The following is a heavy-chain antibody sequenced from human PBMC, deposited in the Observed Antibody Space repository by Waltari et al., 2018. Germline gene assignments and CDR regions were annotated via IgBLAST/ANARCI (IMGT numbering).Heavy chain of an antibody. CDR1: GGSISSGDYY. Sequence: QVQLQESGPGLVKPSQTLSLTCTVSGGSISSGDYYWSWIRQPPGKGLEWIGYIYYSGSTYYNPSLKSRVTISVDTSKNQFSLKLSSVTAADTAVYYCARVKRVPAAISFGFDPWGQGTLVTVSS. CDR2: IYYSGST. CDR3: ARVKRVPAAISFGFDP. J-gene: IGHJ5*02. V-gene: IGHV4-30-4*08. D-gene: IGHD2-2*01.